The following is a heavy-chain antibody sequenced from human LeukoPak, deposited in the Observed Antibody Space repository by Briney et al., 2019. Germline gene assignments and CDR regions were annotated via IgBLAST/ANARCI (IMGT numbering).Heavy chain of an antibody. CDR2: INHSGST. J-gene: IGHJ5*02. Sequence: ASETLSLTCAVYGGSFSGYYWSWIRQPPGKGLEWIGEINHSGSTNYNPSLKSRVTISVDTSKNQFSLKLSSVTAADTAVYYCARTIPPYCSSTSCYGTARGLKNWFDPWGQGTLVTVSS. D-gene: IGHD2-2*01. V-gene: IGHV4-34*01. CDR3: ARTIPPYCSSTSCYGTARGLKNWFDP. CDR1: GGSFSGYY.